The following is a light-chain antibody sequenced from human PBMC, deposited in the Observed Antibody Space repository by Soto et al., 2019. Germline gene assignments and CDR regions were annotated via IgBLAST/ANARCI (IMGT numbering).Light chain of an antibody. CDR3: QHYESFPRT. CDR2: KAS. CDR1: QSIENW. J-gene: IGKJ1*01. Sequence: DIQMTQSPSTLSASVGDRVTITCRASQSIENWLAWYQQKPGKAPKLFVLKASTLEIGVPSRFSGSGSGTEFTRSISSLQPDDFATYFCQHYESFPRTFGQGTKVEIK. V-gene: IGKV1-5*03.